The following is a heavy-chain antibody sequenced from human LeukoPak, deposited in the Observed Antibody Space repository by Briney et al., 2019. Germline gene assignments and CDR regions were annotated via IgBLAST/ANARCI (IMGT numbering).Heavy chain of an antibody. CDR3: ARGTSGYYTGYFDY. J-gene: IGHJ4*02. CDR2: ISSSNSYI. Sequence: GGSLRLSCAASGFTFSSYAMSWVRQAPGKGLGWVSAISSSNSYIYYADSVKGRFTISRENAKNSLYLQMNSLRGEDTAVYYCARGTSGYYTGYFDYWGQGTLVTVSS. V-gene: IGHV3-21*01. CDR1: GFTFSSYA. D-gene: IGHD3-3*01.